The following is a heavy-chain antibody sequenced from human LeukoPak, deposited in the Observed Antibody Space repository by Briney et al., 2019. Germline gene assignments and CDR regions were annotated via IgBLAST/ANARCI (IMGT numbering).Heavy chain of an antibody. J-gene: IGHJ4*02. V-gene: IGHV3-30*03. CDR3: ARDSGSGDYFDY. Sequence: PGGSLRLSCAASGFTFSSYGMHWVRQAPGKGLEWVAVISYDGSNKYYADSVKGRFTISRDNSKNTLYLQMNSLRAEDTAVYYCARDSGSGDYFDYWGQGTLVTVSS. CDR1: GFTFSSYG. CDR2: ISYDGSNK. D-gene: IGHD2-15*01.